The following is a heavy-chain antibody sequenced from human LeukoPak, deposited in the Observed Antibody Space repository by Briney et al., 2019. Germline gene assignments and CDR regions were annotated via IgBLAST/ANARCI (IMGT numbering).Heavy chain of an antibody. CDR1: GGTFIKYT. Sequence: ASVKVSCKASGGTFIKYTISWVRQAPGQGLEWMGGIIPIFGTANYAQKVQGRVTITADESTSTAYMELRSLRSDDTAVYYCARERLTPDYGDYDNAFDIWGQGTMVTVSS. J-gene: IGHJ3*02. CDR2: IIPIFGTA. V-gene: IGHV1-69*13. D-gene: IGHD4-17*01. CDR3: ARERLTPDYGDYDNAFDI.